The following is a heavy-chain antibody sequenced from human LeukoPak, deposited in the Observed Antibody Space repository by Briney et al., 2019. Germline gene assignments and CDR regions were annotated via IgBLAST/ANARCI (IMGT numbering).Heavy chain of an antibody. CDR2: FDPEDGET. J-gene: IGHJ6*03. Sequence: ASVKVSCKVSGYTLTELSMHWVRQAPGKGLEWMGGFDPEDGETIYAQKSQGRVTMTEDTSTDTAYMELSSLRSEDTAVYYCATGNTRTSAITVYYYMDVWGKGTTVTVSS. D-gene: IGHD1-7*01. CDR3: ATGNTRTSAITVYYYMDV. CDR1: GYTLTELS. V-gene: IGHV1-24*01.